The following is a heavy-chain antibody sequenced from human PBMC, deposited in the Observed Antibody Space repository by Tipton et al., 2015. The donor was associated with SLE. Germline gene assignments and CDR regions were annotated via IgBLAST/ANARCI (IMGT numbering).Heavy chain of an antibody. D-gene: IGHD3-10*01. CDR3: ARDWVLLPGGSYFNY. Sequence: SLRLSCAASGFFVSDNYMSWVRQAPGKGPEWVSLIYSVGRTYYADSVKGRFTISRDTSKNTLFLQMNDLGPEDTAVYYCARDWVLLPGGSYFNYWGQGTLVTVSS. V-gene: IGHV3-66*02. J-gene: IGHJ4*02. CDR2: IYSVGRT. CDR1: GFFVSDNY.